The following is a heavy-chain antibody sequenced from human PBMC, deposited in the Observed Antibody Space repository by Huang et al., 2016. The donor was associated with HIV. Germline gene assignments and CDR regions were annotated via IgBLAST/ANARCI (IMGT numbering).Heavy chain of an antibody. CDR3: AHIGRLGNYYMDV. CDR1: GFSLNHKGVG. Sequence: QITLKESGPTVIKPTQTLTLTCSFSGFSLNHKGVGVGWIRQPPGKALGWLVLIYWDDDKRFTPSLKNRITITKDTSKNQVVFTMTNLDPMDTGTYYGAHIGRLGNYYMDVWGNGTTVTVSS. D-gene: IGHD7-27*01. V-gene: IGHV2-5*02. J-gene: IGHJ6*03. CDR2: IYWDDDK.